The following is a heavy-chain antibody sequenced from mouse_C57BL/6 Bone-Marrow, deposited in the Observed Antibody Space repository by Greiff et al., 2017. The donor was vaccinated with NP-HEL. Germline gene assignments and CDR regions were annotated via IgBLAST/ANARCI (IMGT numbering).Heavy chain of an antibody. CDR1: GFNIKDDY. CDR2: IDPENGDT. V-gene: IGHV14-4*01. J-gene: IGHJ4*01. CDR3: TSYGNPYYAMDD. D-gene: IGHD2-1*01. Sequence: VQLKESGAELVRPGASVKLSCTASGFNIKDDYMHWVKQRPEQGLEWIGWIDPENGDTEYASKFQGKATITADTSSNTAYLQLSSLTSEDTAVYYCTSYGNPYYAMDDWGQGTAVTVSS.